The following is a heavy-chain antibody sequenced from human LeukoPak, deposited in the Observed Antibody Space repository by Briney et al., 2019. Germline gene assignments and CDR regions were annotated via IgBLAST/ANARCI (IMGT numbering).Heavy chain of an antibody. CDR1: GGTFSRYG. Sequence: SVKVSCKASGGTFSRYGISWVRQAPGQGLEWMGGIIPMYGTANSAQKFQGRVTITADESTSTAYMELSSLRSEDTAVYYCATDRRGYDSSKYDYWGQGTLVTVSS. D-gene: IGHD5-12*01. J-gene: IGHJ4*02. CDR2: IIPMYGTA. V-gene: IGHV1-69*13. CDR3: ATDRRGYDSSKYDY.